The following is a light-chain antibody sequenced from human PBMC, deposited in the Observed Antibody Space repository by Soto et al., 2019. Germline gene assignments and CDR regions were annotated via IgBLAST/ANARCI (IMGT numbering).Light chain of an antibody. J-gene: IGLJ2*01. CDR1: SSNIGSTT. V-gene: IGLV1-44*01. Sequence: QLVLTQPPSASGAPGQRVTISCSGSSSNIGSTTVNWYQHVPGTAPKLLIYSSNQRPSGVPDRFSGSRSGTSASLAISGLQSEDEADYYCAAWDDSLNGVVFGGGTKLTVL. CDR3: AAWDDSLNGVV. CDR2: SSN.